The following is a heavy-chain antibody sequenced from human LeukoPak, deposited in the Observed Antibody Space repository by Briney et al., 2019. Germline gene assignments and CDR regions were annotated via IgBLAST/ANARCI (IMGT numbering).Heavy chain of an antibody. V-gene: IGHV3-23*01. J-gene: IGHJ4*02. CDR2: ISGSGGST. CDR1: GFTFSSYA. D-gene: IGHD2-2*03. Sequence: GGSLRLSCAASGFTFSSYATSWVRQAPGKGLEWVSAISGSGGSTYYADSVKGRFTISRDNSKNTLYLQMNSLRAEDTAVYYCAKDGYCSSTSCYGPFDYWGQGTLVTVSS. CDR3: AKDGYCSSTSCYGPFDY.